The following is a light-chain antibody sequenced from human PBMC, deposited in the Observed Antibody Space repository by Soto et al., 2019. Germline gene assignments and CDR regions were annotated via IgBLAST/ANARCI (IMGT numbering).Light chain of an antibody. V-gene: IGLV2-11*01. J-gene: IGLJ3*02. CDR1: SSDVGGYNY. CDR2: DVS. Sequence: QSALTQPRSVSASPGQSVTISCTGTSSDVGGYNYVSWYQQHPGKAPKLVIYDVSKRPSGVPDRFSGSKSGNTASLTISGLQAEDEADYYCCSYAGSSLWVFGGGTKLTVL. CDR3: CSYAGSSLWV.